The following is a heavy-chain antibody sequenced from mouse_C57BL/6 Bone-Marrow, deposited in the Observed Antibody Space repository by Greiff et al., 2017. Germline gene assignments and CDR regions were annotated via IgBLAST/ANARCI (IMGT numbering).Heavy chain of an antibody. J-gene: IGHJ2*01. D-gene: IGHD3-1*01. CDR1: GFTFSSYA. CDR2: ISDGGSYT. V-gene: IGHV5-4*01. Sequence: EVMLVESGGGLVKPGGSLKLSCAASGFTFSSYAMSWVRQTPEKRLEWVATISDGGSYTYYPDNVKGRFTIARDNAKNNLYLQMSHLKSEDTAMYYCARDGLHFDYWGQGTTLTVSS. CDR3: ARDGLHFDY.